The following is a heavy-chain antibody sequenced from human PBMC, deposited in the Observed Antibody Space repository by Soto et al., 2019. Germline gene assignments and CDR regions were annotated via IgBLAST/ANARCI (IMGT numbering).Heavy chain of an antibody. Sequence: SETLSLTCTVSGGSISSYYWSWIRQPPGKGLEWIGYIYYSGSTNYNPSLKSRVTISVDTSKNQFSLKLSSVTAADAAVYYCARVRIAAAENWFDPWGQGTLVTVSS. CDR3: ARVRIAAAENWFDP. D-gene: IGHD6-13*01. CDR1: GGSISSYY. V-gene: IGHV4-59*01. J-gene: IGHJ5*02. CDR2: IYYSGST.